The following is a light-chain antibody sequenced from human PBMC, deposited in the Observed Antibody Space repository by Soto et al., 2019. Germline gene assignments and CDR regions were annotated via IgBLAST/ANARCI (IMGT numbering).Light chain of an antibody. V-gene: IGKV1-9*01. CDR1: QSISSY. Sequence: IQVTQSPPSLSASVGDTITITCRASQSISSYLNWYQQKPGKAPNLLISAASTLQSGVPSRFSGSGSETEFTLTITSLQPEDSATYYCQQRNSYPRTFGQGTKVDIK. J-gene: IGKJ2*01. CDR2: AAS. CDR3: QQRNSYPRT.